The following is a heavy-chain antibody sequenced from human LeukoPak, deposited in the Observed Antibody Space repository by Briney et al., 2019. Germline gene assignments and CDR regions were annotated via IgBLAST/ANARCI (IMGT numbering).Heavy chain of an antibody. J-gene: IGHJ4*02. CDR3: AGQTYYDYVWGSYRYSYYFDY. Sequence: KPSETLSLTCTVSGGSISSSSYYWGWIRQPPGKGLEWIGSIYYSGSTYYNPSLKSRVTISVDTSKNQFSLKLSSVTAADTAVYYCAGQTYYDYVWGSYRYSYYFDYWGQGTLVTVSS. CDR2: IYYSGST. D-gene: IGHD3-16*02. CDR1: GGSISSSSYY. V-gene: IGHV4-39*01.